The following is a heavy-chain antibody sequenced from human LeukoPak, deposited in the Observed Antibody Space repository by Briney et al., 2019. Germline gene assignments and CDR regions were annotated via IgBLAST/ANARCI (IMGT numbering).Heavy chain of an antibody. CDR3: ARDTSSHYAFDI. J-gene: IGHJ3*02. CDR2: ISSDSNYI. V-gene: IGHV3-21*01. CDR1: GLTFSSYS. Sequence: GGSLRLSCAASGLTFSSYSMNWVRQAPGKGLEWVSSISSDSNYIYYADSVKGRFTISRDNAKNSLYLQMNSLRAEDTAVYYCARDTSSHYAFDIWGQGTMVTVSS.